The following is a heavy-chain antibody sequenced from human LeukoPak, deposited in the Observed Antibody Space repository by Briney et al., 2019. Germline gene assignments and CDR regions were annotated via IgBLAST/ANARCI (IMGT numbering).Heavy chain of an antibody. J-gene: IGHJ4*02. Sequence: PPETLSLTCAVYGGSFSGYYWSWIRQPPSKGLEWIGEINHSGSTKYNPSLKSRVTISVDTSKNRFSLKLTSVTAADTAVYYCASGLWFGELLLWGQGTLVSVSS. CDR1: GGSFSGYY. D-gene: IGHD3-10*01. V-gene: IGHV4-34*01. CDR2: INHSGST. CDR3: ASGLWFGELLL.